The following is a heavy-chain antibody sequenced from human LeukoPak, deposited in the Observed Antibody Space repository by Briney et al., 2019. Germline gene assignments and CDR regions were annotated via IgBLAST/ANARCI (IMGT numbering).Heavy chain of an antibody. J-gene: IGHJ4*02. CDR2: MSGSGDYT. Sequence: PGGSLRLSCAASGFSISTYAMSWVRQAPGKGLEWVSGMSGSGDYTYYTDSVKGRFTISRDNSKSTLYLQMNSLRAEDTAVYYCAKASVIVASPLDYWSQGTLVTVSS. CDR1: GFSISTYA. CDR3: AKASVIVASPLDY. V-gene: IGHV3-23*01. D-gene: IGHD5-12*01.